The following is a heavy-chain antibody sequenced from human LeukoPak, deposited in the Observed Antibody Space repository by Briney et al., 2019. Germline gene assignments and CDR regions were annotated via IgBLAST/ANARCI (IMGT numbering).Heavy chain of an antibody. CDR3: KGRQQWWTFDVLDI. J-gene: IGHJ3*02. D-gene: IGHD5-18*01. Sequence: GGSLRLSCAASRFTFNTYGMHWVRQAPGKGLEWMALISYDGSKKYYADSVKGRFTISRDNSESTLYLQMNSLRPEDTALYCAKGRQQWWTFDVLDIWGQGTVVTVSS. CDR1: RFTFNTYG. V-gene: IGHV3-30*18. CDR2: ISYDGSKK.